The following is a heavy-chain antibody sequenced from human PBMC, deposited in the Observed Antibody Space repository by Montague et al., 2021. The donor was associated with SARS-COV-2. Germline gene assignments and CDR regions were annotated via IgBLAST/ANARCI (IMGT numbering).Heavy chain of an antibody. CDR3: ARGALGLPAAFNWFGP. J-gene: IGHJ5*02. CDR1: GGSMNDYY. Sequence: SETLSLTCTVSGGSMNDYYWTWLRQPPGKGLEWIGNIYYTGSTKXSSSLKSRVTMSVDTSRKQISLKLSSVTAADSAVYYCARGALGLPAAFNWFGPWGQGNLVTVSS. D-gene: IGHD2-2*01. CDR2: IYYTGST. V-gene: IGHV4-59*01.